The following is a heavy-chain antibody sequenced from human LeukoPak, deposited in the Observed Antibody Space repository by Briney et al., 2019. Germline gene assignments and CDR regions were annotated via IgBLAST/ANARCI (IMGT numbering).Heavy chain of an antibody. Sequence: PSETLSLTCAVYGGSFSGYYWSWISQPPGKGLEWIGEINHSGSTNYNPSLKSRVTISVDTSKNQFSLKLSSVTAADTAVYYCARGPYCSSTSCYTYRPFVPAYYYYGMDVWGQGTTVTVSS. CDR2: INHSGST. CDR3: ARGPYCSSTSCYTYRPFVPAYYYYGMDV. J-gene: IGHJ6*02. V-gene: IGHV4-34*01. CDR1: GGSFSGYY. D-gene: IGHD2-2*02.